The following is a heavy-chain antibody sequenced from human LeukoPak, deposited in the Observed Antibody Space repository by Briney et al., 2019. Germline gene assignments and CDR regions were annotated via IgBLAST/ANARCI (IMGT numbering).Heavy chain of an antibody. CDR1: GFTFNTYA. D-gene: IGHD3-22*01. CDR3: AKTYYYDSSGYSHYLAYDY. J-gene: IGHJ4*02. Sequence: GGSLRLSCAASGFTFNTYAMSWVRQAPGTGLEWVSTISGSGAFTKYADSVTGRFTISRDNSKNTLYLQLNSLRAEDTATYYCAKTYYYDSSGYSHYLAYDYWGQGTLVTVSS. V-gene: IGHV3-23*01. CDR2: ISGSGAFT.